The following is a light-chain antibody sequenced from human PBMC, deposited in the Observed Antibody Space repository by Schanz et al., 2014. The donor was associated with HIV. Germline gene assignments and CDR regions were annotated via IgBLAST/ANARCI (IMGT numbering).Light chain of an antibody. CDR1: SSDVGGYNL. CDR3: CSYASSGV. CDR2: EAT. J-gene: IGLJ3*02. V-gene: IGLV2-23*01. Sequence: QSALTQPPSASGSPGQSVTISCTGTSSDVGGYNLVSWYQQHPGKAPKLMIYEATKRPTGVSSRFSGSKSGNTASLTISGLQAEDEADYYCCSYASSGVFGGGTKLTVL.